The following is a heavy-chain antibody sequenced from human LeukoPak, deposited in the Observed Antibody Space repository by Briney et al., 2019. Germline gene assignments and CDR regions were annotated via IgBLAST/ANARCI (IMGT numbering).Heavy chain of an antibody. V-gene: IGHV4-34*01. J-gene: IGHJ6*02. CDR3: ARVAVAGRTIYYYYGMDV. D-gene: IGHD6-19*01. CDR1: GGSFSGYY. Sequence: SETLSLTCAVYGGSFSGYYWSWIRQPPGKGLEWIGEINHSVSTNYNPSLKSRVTISVDTYKNQFSLKLSSVTAADTAVYYCARVAVAGRTIYYYYGMDVWGQGTTVTVSS. CDR2: INHSVST.